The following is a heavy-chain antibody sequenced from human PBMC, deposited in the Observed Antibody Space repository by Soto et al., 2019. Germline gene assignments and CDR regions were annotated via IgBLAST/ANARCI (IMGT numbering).Heavy chain of an antibody. J-gene: IGHJ5*02. D-gene: IGHD3-10*01. V-gene: IGHV3-53*01. CDR1: GFSVRSSH. Sequence: GGSLRLSCAASGFSVRSSHMSWVRQAPGKGLEWVSIMYSGGDTYYAVSVKGRFTISRDNSKNTVFLQMNTLRHDDTAMYFCARLSPSDSGSYSFRYNWFHPWGQGTLVTVSS. CDR2: MYSGGDT. CDR3: ARLSPSDSGSYSFRYNWFHP.